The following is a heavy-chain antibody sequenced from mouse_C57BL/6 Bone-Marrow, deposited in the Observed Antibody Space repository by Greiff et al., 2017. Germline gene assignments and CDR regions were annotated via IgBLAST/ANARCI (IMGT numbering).Heavy chain of an antibody. CDR2: ISYDGSN. V-gene: IGHV3-6*01. J-gene: IGHJ2*01. Sequence: EVQLLESGPGLVKPSQSLSLTCSVTGYSITSGYYWNWIRQFPGNKLEWMGYISYDGSNNYNPSLKNRISITRDTSKNQFFLKLNSVTTEDTATYYCARGLLRYDYWGQGTTLTVSS. CDR1: GYSITSGYY. CDR3: ARGLLRYDY. D-gene: IGHD1-1*01.